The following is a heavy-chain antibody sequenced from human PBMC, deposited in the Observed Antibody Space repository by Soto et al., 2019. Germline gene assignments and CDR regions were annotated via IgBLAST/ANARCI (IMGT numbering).Heavy chain of an antibody. V-gene: IGHV1-18*01. Sequence: ASVKVSCKASGYTFTSYGISWVRQAPGQGLEWMGWISAYNGNTNYAQKLQGRVTMTTDTSTSTAYMELRSLRSDDTAVYYCARDLGSRLPRPVDAFDIWGQGTMVTVSS. CDR2: ISAYNGNT. D-gene: IGHD1-26*01. CDR3: ARDLGSRLPRPVDAFDI. CDR1: GYTFTSYG. J-gene: IGHJ3*02.